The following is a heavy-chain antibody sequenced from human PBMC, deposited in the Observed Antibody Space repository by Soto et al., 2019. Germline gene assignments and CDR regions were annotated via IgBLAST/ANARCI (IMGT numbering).Heavy chain of an antibody. D-gene: IGHD2-21*01. V-gene: IGHV5-51*01. Sequence: GDALKSSCEGSGYSVTSDWIAWVRQMPGKGLESMGIIYPGDSDTRYSPSFQGHVTISADESTNTAYLQWSSLKPSDTAIYYFARRRRINAGMDGRGQGTTVTVSS. J-gene: IGHJ6*02. CDR1: GYSVTSDW. CDR2: IYPGDSDT. CDR3: ARRRRINAGMDG.